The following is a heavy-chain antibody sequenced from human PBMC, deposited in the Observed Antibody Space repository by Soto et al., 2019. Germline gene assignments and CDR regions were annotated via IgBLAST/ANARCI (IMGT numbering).Heavy chain of an antibody. V-gene: IGHV2-70*01. CDR2: IDWDDDK. D-gene: IGHD6-19*01. CDR1: GLSLSTTRTC. Sequence: SGPTLVNPTQTLTLTCNVSGLSLSTTRTCVSWIRQPPGKALEWLALIDWDDDKDYSTSLKTRLTISRDTTKNLVVLTMTNMDPMDTATYFCARQIAVPGNPYHYYYGMDVWGQGTTVTVSS. J-gene: IGHJ6*02. CDR3: ARQIAVPGNPYHYYYGMDV.